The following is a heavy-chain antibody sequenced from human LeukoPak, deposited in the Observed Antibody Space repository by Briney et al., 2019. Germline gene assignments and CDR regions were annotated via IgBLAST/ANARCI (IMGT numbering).Heavy chain of an antibody. CDR3: ARDGGSYGGNWFDP. CDR1: GYSISSGYY. J-gene: IGHJ5*02. V-gene: IGHV4-38-2*02. CDR2: IYHSGST. D-gene: IGHD1-26*01. Sequence: SSETLSLTCTVSGYSISSGYYWGWIRQPPGKGLEWIGSIYHSGSTYYNPSLKSRVTISVDTSKNQFSLKLSSVTAADTAVYYCARDGGSYGGNWFDPWGQGTLVTVSS.